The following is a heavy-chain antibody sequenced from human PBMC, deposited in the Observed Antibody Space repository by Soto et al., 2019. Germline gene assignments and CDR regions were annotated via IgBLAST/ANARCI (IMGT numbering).Heavy chain of an antibody. V-gene: IGHV1-18*04. CDR2: INTYKGDT. D-gene: IGHD3-3*01. J-gene: IGHJ5*01. Sequence: QVHLVQSGAEVKEPGASVKVSCKASGYTFRNYAITWVRQAPGQGLEWMGWINTYKGDTNYAHKFQGRVTMTTDTSTSTADMELRSLRSDDTAIYYCARDAAFWSGRNLNWFDSWGQGALVTVSS. CDR3: ARDAAFWSGRNLNWFDS. CDR1: GYTFRNYA.